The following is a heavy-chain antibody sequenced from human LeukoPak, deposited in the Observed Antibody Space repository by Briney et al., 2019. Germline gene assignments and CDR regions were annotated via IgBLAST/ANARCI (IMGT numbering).Heavy chain of an antibody. CDR1: GFTFSDYY. D-gene: IGHD3-22*01. V-gene: IGHV3-11*01. J-gene: IGHJ4*02. CDR2: ISSSGSTI. Sequence: GGSLRLSCAASGFTFSDYYMSWIRQAPGKGLEWVSYISSSGSTIYYADSVKGRFTISRDNAKNSLYLQMNSLGAEDTAVYYCARESYYDSSGYYGHGDYWGQGTLVTVSS. CDR3: ARESYYDSSGYYGHGDY.